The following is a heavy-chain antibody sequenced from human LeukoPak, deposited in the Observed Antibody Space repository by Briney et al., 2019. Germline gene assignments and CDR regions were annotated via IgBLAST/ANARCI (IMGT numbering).Heavy chain of an antibody. CDR3: ASLIAPAQYCSSTSCYSYNWFDP. V-gene: IGHV4-34*01. CDR2: INHSGST. D-gene: IGHD2-2*01. J-gene: IGHJ5*02. Sequence: PSETLSLTCAVYGGSFSGYYWSWIRQPPGKGLEWIGEINHSGSTNYSPSLKSRVTISVDTSKNQFSLKLSSVTAADTAVYYCASLIAPAQYCSSTSCYSYNWFDPWGQGTLVTVSS. CDR1: GGSFSGYY.